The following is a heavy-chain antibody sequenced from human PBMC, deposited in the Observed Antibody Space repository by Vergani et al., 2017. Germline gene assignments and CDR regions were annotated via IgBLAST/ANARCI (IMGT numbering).Heavy chain of an antibody. CDR2: VIPHLEIT. J-gene: IGHJ4*02. D-gene: IGHD4-17*01. CDR3: ARDLGDYGDYRRTEKYY. V-gene: IGHV1-69*02. CDR1: GGTFGSHT. Sequence: QVQLEQSGAEVKKPGSSVTVSCRASGGTFGSHTISWVRQAPGQGLEWVGRVIPHLEITTLAQHLQGRVIITADKSTETAYMELSSLRSEDTAVYYCARDLGDYGDYRRTEKYYWGQGTLVTVSS.